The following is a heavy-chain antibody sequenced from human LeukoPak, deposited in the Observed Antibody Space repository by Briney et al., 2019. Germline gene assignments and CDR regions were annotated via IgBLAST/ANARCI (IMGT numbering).Heavy chain of an antibody. Sequence: SETLSLTCDVSGAYISADYWIWIRQPPGKGLEWIGYISYSGSTNYNSSLKSRVTISEDTSKNQFSLRLSSVTAADMAMYYCARRVPSGFVDSWGQGTLVTVSS. V-gene: IGHV4-59*08. CDR1: GAYISADY. D-gene: IGHD5-12*01. CDR3: ARRVPSGFVDS. J-gene: IGHJ4*02. CDR2: ISYSGST.